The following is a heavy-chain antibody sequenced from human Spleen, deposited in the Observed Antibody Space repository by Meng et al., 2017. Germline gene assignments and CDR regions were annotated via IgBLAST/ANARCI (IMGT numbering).Heavy chain of an antibody. V-gene: IGHV3-11*01. CDR1: GFTFSDFY. J-gene: IGHJ3*02. Sequence: GESLKISCAASGFTFSDFYMSWVRQAPGKGLEWVSSISGSGTTISYVDSVKGRLTISRDNADNSLYLQMNSLRAEDTAVYYCARDRLRYGSGYEAFDTWGQGTMVTVSS. D-gene: IGHD6-19*01. CDR2: ISGSGTTI. CDR3: ARDRLRYGSGYEAFDT.